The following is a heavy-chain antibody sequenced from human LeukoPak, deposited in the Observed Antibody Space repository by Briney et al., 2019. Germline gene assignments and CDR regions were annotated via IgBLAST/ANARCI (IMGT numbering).Heavy chain of an antibody. Sequence: GGSLRLSCAASGFTFSSYWMSWVRQAPGKGLEWVANIKQDGSEKYYADSVKGRFTISRDNAKNSLYLQMNSLRAEDTAVYYCARDEAFIVGATTGFDPWGQGTLVTVSS. CDR3: ARDEAFIVGATTGFDP. CDR2: IKQDGSEK. D-gene: IGHD1-26*01. J-gene: IGHJ5*02. CDR1: GFTFSSYW. V-gene: IGHV3-7*01.